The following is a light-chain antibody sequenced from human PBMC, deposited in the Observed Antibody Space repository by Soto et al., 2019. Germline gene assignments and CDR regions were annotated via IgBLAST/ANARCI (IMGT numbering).Light chain of an antibody. CDR2: AAS. CDR3: QQSYSTPRT. Sequence: IEMTQSLSSLSASVGDRVTITCRASQSVRTYLNWYQQKPGKAPKLLIYAASSLQSGVPSTFSGSGSGTDFTLTINSLQPEDFATYYCQQSYSTPRTFGQGTKVEMK. CDR1: QSVRTY. V-gene: IGKV1-39*01. J-gene: IGKJ1*01.